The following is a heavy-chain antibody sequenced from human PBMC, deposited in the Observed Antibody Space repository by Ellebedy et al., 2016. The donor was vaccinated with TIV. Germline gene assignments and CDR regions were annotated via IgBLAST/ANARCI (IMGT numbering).Heavy chain of an antibody. D-gene: IGHD5-12*01. CDR2: IKQDGSEK. CDR1: GFTFSNYW. V-gene: IGHV3-7*03. Sequence: GGSLRLSCAASGFTFSNYWMKWVRQAPGKGLEWVANIKQDGSEKYYVDPVKGRSTISRDNAKNSLFLQMNSLRVEDTAVYFCARGGYGRPFDCWGQGTLVTVSS. CDR3: ARGGYGRPFDC. J-gene: IGHJ4*02.